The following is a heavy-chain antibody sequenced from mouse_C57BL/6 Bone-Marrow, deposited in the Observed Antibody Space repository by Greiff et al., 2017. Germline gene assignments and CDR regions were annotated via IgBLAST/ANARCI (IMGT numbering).Heavy chain of an antibody. CDR1: GFSLTSYG. V-gene: IGHV2-2*01. CDR2: IWSGGST. J-gene: IGHJ4*01. D-gene: IGHD1-1*01. CDR3: ARYYYGRDAMDY. Sequence: QVQLQQSGPGLVQPSQSLSITCTVSGFSLTSYGVHWVRQSPGKGLEWLRVIWSGGSTDYNAAFISRLSISKDNSKSQVFFKMNSLQADDTAIYYCARYYYGRDAMDYWGQGTSVTVSS.